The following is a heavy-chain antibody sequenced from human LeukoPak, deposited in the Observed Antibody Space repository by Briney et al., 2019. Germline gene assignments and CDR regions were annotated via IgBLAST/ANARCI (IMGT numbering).Heavy chain of an antibody. CDR1: GFTFDDYA. V-gene: IGHV3-30*02. Sequence: GGSLRLSCAASGFTFDDYAMHWVRQAPGKGLEWMAFIRSDGSNKYYADSVKGRFTISRDNAKNSLYLQMNSLRAEDTAVYYCARVGTDIVVVPAADYYYYYYMDVWGKGTTVTVSS. CDR2: IRSDGSNK. D-gene: IGHD2-2*01. J-gene: IGHJ6*03. CDR3: ARVGTDIVVVPAADYYYYYYMDV.